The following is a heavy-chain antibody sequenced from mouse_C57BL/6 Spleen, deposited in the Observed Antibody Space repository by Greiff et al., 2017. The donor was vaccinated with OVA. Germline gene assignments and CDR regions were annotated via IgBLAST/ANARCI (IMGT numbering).Heavy chain of an antibody. D-gene: IGHD2-3*01. CDR2: IDPSDSET. Sequence: QVQLKQSGAELVRPGSSVKLSCKASGYTFTSYWMHWVKQRPIQGLEWIGNIDPSDSETHYNQKFKDKATLTVDKSSSTAYMQLSSLTSEDSAVYYCALMVKRYFDVWGTGTTVTVSS. CDR1: GYTFTSYW. V-gene: IGHV1-52*01. CDR3: ALMVKRYFDV. J-gene: IGHJ1*03.